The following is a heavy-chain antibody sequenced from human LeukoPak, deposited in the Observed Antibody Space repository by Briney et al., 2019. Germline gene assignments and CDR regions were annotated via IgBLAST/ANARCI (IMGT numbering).Heavy chain of an antibody. CDR2: IKDSGSP. J-gene: IGHJ6*01. Sequence: SENQSLTCAVYGGSFSGYYWSWTRQPPGKGLEWIGEIKDSGSPYYSPSPKSRVTISVDTSKNQFSLKLSSVTAADTAVYYCARKPNWGRWIASCGQRSPLTVSS. D-gene: IGHD7-27*01. CDR3: ARKPNWGRWIAS. CDR1: GGSFSGYY. V-gene: IGHV4-34*01.